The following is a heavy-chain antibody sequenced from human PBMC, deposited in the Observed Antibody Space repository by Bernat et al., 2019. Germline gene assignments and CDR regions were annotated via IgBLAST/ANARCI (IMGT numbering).Heavy chain of an antibody. CDR1: GYSFTSYW. D-gene: IGHD1-26*01. CDR3: ARQKSGSYTPLNAFDI. J-gene: IGHJ3*02. Sequence: EVQLVQSGAEVKKPGESLKISCKGSGYSFTSYWIGWVRQMPGKGLEWMGIIYPGDSDTRYSPSFQGQVTISADKSISTAYLQWSSLKASDTAMYYCARQKSGSYTPLNAFDIWGQGTMVTVSS. V-gene: IGHV5-51*01. CDR2: IYPGDSDT.